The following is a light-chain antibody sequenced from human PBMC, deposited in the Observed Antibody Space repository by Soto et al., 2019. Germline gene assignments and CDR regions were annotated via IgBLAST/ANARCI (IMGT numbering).Light chain of an antibody. V-gene: IGKV3-20*01. CDR3: QQSGSSPWT. J-gene: IGKJ1*01. Sequence: EIVLTQSPGTLSLSPGERATLSCRASQSVRNNYLAWYQQTPGQAPRPLIYDTSSRAVDIPDRFRGSGSGTDFTLTISRLEPEDFAVYYCQQSGSSPWTFGQGTKLEIK. CDR2: DTS. CDR1: QSVRNNY.